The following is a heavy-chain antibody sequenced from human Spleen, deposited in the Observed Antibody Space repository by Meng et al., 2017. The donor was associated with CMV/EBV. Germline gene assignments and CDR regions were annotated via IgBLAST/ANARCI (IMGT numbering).Heavy chain of an antibody. CDR2: IYYSGST. CDR3: ARGYYDSSGYGYWYLDL. V-gene: IGHV4-30-4*01. J-gene: IGHJ2*01. CDR1: GGSISSGGYY. Sequence: VGLQESGPGLVKPSQTLSLTCTVSGGSISSGGYYWSWIRQHPGKGLEWIGYIYYSGSTYYNPSLKSRVTISVDTSKNQFSLKLSSVTAADTAVYYCARGYYDSSGYGYWYLDLWGRGTLVTVSS. D-gene: IGHD3-22*01.